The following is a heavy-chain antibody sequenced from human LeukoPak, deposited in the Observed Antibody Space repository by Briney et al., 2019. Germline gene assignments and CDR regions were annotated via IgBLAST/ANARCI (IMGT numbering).Heavy chain of an antibody. CDR2: INHNSGGT. CDR3: ASAVEWLLYYFDY. Sequence: GASVKVSCKPSVYTFTDYYMHWVRQAPGQGLEWMGWINHNSGGTHYAQKVQGRVTMTRDTSISTAYMELSRLSSDDTAVYYCASAVEWLLYYFDYWGQGTLVTVSS. V-gene: IGHV1-2*02. J-gene: IGHJ4*02. D-gene: IGHD3-3*01. CDR1: VYTFTDYY.